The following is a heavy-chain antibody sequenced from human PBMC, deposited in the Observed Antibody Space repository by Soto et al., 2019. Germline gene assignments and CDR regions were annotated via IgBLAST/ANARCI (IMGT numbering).Heavy chain of an antibody. D-gene: IGHD5-12*01. V-gene: IGHV3-66*01. Sequence: GASGFSRTRYYPTQFSKTPGKGLEWVSLIYTGGNTFYADSVKGRFTISRDNSKNTLYLQMNSLRVEDTAIYYCATAGIILADPLVSWGQGTLVTVSS. J-gene: IGHJ5*02. CDR3: ATAGIILADPLVS. CDR1: GFSRTRYY. CDR2: IYTGGNT.